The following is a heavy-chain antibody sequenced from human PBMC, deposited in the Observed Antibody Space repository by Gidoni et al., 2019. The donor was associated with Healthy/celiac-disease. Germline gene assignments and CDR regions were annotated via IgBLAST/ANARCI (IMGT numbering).Heavy chain of an antibody. CDR3: ATSGGGIAAVGDAFDI. CDR1: GGSISSSSYY. J-gene: IGHJ3*02. Sequence: QLQLQESGPGLVKPSETLSLTCTVSGGSISSSSYYWGWIRQPPGKGLEWIGSIYYSGSTYYNPSLKSRVTISVDMSKNQFSLKLSSVTAADTAVYYCATSGGGIAAVGDAFDIWGQGTMVTVSS. D-gene: IGHD6-13*01. CDR2: IYYSGST. V-gene: IGHV4-39*01.